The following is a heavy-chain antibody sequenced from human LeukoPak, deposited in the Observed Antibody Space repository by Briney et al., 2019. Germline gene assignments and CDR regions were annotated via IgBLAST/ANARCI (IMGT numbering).Heavy chain of an antibody. CDR3: ARDDTVTSRFDY. Sequence: GGSLRLSCGASGFTFTTHWIHWVRQAPGKGLVWVSRIKPDGSDTNYADSVRGRFTISRDNAKNSLYLQMNSLRAEDTAVYYCARDDTVTSRFDYWGQGTLVTVSS. CDR1: GFTFTTHW. D-gene: IGHD4-11*01. CDR2: IKPDGSDT. J-gene: IGHJ4*02. V-gene: IGHV3-74*01.